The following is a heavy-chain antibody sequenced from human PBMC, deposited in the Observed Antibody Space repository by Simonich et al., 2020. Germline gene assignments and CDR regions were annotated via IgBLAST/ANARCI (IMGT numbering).Heavy chain of an antibody. CDR1: GYTFTGYY. J-gene: IGHJ6*03. D-gene: IGHD6-6*01. CDR2: INPNSGGT. CDR3: ARDRAARYYYYYYMDV. V-gene: IGHV1-2*02. Sequence: QVQLVQSGAEVKKPGASVKVSCKASGYTFTGYYMHGVRQAPVQGLEWMGWINPNSGGTNYEQKFQGRVTMTRETAISTAYRELSRLISDDTAVYYCARDRAARYYYYYYMDVWGKGTTVTVSS.